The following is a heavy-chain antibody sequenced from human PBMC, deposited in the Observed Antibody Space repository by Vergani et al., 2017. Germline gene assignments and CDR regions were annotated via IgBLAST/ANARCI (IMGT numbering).Heavy chain of an antibody. CDR1: GSSISSGSYY. V-gene: IGHV4-61*02. D-gene: IGHD3-9*01. CDR3: ARSPIFYDILTGNQAFDY. Sequence: QVQLQESGPGLVKPSQTLSLTCTVSGSSISSGSYYWSWIRQPAGKGLEWIGRIYTSGSTNYNPSLKSRVTISVDTSKNQFSLKLSSVTAADTAVYYCARSPIFYDILTGNQAFDYWGQGTLVTVSS. CDR2: IYTSGST. J-gene: IGHJ4*02.